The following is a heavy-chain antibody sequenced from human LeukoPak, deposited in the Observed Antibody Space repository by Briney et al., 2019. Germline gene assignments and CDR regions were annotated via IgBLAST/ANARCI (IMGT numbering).Heavy chain of an antibody. V-gene: IGHV4-34*01. CDR3: ARVVALGRSKVYQVENYSYGVDV. Sequence: SETLSLTCAVYGGSFSGYYWSWIRQPPGKGLEWIGEYYHSGCTNYNPSLKSRVTISVDTSKNQFSLKLSSVTDVDTAVYYCARVVALGRSKVYQVENYSYGVDVWGQGTTVTVSS. J-gene: IGHJ6*02. CDR2: YYHSGCT. CDR1: GGSFSGYY. D-gene: IGHD2-2*01.